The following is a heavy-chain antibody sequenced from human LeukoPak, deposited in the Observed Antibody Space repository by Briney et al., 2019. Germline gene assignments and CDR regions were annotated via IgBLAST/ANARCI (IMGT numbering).Heavy chain of an antibody. Sequence: EPSVKLSCRSSGYTFTGYYMHWVRQAPGQGLVWMGWINPNSGSTNYAQKFQGRVTMTRDTSISTAYMELSRLRSDDTAVYYCARVSPRPGSGFPLTNWGQGTLVTVSS. V-gene: IGHV1-2*02. CDR2: INPNSGST. J-gene: IGHJ4*02. D-gene: IGHD6-19*01. CDR1: GYTFTGYY. CDR3: ARVSPRPGSGFPLTN.